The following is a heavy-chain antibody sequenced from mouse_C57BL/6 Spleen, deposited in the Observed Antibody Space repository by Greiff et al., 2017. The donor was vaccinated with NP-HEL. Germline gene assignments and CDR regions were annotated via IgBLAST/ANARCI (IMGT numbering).Heavy chain of an antibody. V-gene: IGHV1-7*01. D-gene: IGHD2-1*01. CDR1: GYTFTSYG. J-gene: IGHJ4*01. Sequence: QVQLQQSGAELAKPGASVKLSCKASGYTFTSYGMHWVKQRPGQGLEWIGYINPSSGYTKYNQKFKDKATLTADKSSSTAYMQLSSRTYEDSAVYYCARLAGHYGNYVYAMDYWGQGTSVTVAS. CDR3: ARLAGHYGNYVYAMDY. CDR2: INPSSGYT.